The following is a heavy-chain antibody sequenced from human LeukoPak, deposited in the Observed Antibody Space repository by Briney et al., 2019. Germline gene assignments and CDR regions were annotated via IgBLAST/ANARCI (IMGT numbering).Heavy chain of an antibody. V-gene: IGHV3-30*02. CDR3: ARVVIGVVLNYYYYYMDV. J-gene: IGHJ6*03. D-gene: IGHD2/OR15-2a*01. CDR1: GFTFSSYG. Sequence: GGSLRLSCAASGFTFSSYGMHWVRQAPGKGLEWVAFIRYDGSNKYYADSVKGRFTISRDNSKNSLYLQMNSPRAEDTAVYYCARVVIGVVLNYYYYYMDVWGKGTTVTVSS. CDR2: IRYDGSNK.